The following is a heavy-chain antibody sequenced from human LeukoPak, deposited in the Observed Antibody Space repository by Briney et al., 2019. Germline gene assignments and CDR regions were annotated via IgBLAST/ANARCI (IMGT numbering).Heavy chain of an antibody. CDR3: AKGYNYCIDV. Sequence: GGSLRLSCGASGFIFSNYGIHWVRQAPGKGLEWVAFIRYDGSDKYYADFVKGRFTISRDNSENTLYLQMNSLKPEDTAVYYCAKGYNYCIDVWGKGTTVTVSS. V-gene: IGHV3-30*02. CDR1: GFIFSNYG. D-gene: IGHD1-14*01. J-gene: IGHJ6*03. CDR2: IRYDGSDK.